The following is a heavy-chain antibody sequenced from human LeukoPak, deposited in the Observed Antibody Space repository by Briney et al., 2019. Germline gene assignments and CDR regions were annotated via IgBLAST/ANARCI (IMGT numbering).Heavy chain of an antibody. CDR2: LSINGGST. V-gene: IGHV3-64*01. Sequence: GGSLRLSCAPSGFTLSNYIINWVRQAPGRGLEHASALSINGGSTFSANSVKGRFTISRDKSKSTVYLQMGSLRAEDMTVYYCARSLSNCGGDCFTLEEGMDVWGQGTTVT. D-gene: IGHD2-21*02. CDR1: GFTLSNYI. J-gene: IGHJ6*02. CDR3: ARSLSNCGGDCFTLEEGMDV.